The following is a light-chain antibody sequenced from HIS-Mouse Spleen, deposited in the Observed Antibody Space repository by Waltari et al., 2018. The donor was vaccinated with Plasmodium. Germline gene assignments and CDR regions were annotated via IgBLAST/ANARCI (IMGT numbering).Light chain of an antibody. CDR3: QQSYSTWT. J-gene: IGKJ1*01. Sequence: DIQMTQSPSSLSACVGDRVTITCRASQSISSYLNWYQRKPGKAPKLLIYAASSLQSGGPSRFSGSGSGTDFTLTISSLQPEDFATYYCQQSYSTWTFGQGTKVEIK. CDR1: QSISSY. CDR2: AAS. V-gene: IGKV1-39*01.